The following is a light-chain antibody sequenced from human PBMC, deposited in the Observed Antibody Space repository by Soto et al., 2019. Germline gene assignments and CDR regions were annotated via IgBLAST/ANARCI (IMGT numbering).Light chain of an antibody. J-gene: IGLJ3*02. CDR2: EGS. CDR1: SSDVGSYNL. Sequence: QSVLTQPASVSGSPGQSITISCTGTSSDVGSYNLVSWYQQHPGKAPKLMIYEGSKRPSGVSNRFSGSKSGNTVSLTISGLQAEDEADYYCCSYAGSSTFKVFGGGTKLTVL. V-gene: IGLV2-23*03. CDR3: CSYAGSSTFKV.